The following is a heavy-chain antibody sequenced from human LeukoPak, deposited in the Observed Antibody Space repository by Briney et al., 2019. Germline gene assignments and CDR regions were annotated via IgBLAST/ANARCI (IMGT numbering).Heavy chain of an antibody. CDR3: ARGSVYYYDSSGYYREKYFQH. Sequence: PSQTLSLTCTVSGGSISSGGYYWSWIPQHPGKGLEWIGYIYYSGSTYYNPSLKSRVTISVDTSKNQFSLKLSSVTAADTAVYYCARGSVYYYDSSGYYREKYFQHWGQGTLVTVSS. J-gene: IGHJ1*01. CDR2: IYYSGST. D-gene: IGHD3-22*01. V-gene: IGHV4-31*03. CDR1: GGSISSGGYY.